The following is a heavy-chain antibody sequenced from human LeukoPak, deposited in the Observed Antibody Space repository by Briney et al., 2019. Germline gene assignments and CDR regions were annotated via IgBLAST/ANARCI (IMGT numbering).Heavy chain of an antibody. J-gene: IGHJ4*02. D-gene: IGHD2-15*01. CDR1: GFTVNSNY. CDR3: ARGGGYYPIDY. Sequence: PGGSLRLSCAASGFTVNSNYMNWVRQAPGKGLGWVSVLYSDGRTYYADSVKGRFTISRDTSKNTLYLQVNSLRAEDTAVYYCARGGGYYPIDYWGQGTLVTVSS. CDR2: LYSDGRT. V-gene: IGHV3-53*01.